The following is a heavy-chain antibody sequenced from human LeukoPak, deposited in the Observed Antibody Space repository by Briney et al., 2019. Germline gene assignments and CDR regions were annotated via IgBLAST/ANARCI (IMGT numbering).Heavy chain of an antibody. Sequence: PSETLSLTCTVSGGSISSDDYYWSWIRQPPGKGLECIGYIYYSGSTYYNPSLKSRVTISVDTSKNQFSLKLSSVTAADTAVYYCARGGATTVTDHWYNWFDPRGQGTLVTVSS. V-gene: IGHV4-30-4*01. CDR3: ARGGATTVTDHWYNWFDP. J-gene: IGHJ5*02. CDR1: GGSISSDDYY. D-gene: IGHD4-17*01. CDR2: IYYSGST.